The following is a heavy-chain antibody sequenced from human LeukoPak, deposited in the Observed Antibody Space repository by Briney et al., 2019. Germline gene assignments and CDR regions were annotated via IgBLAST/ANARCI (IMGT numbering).Heavy chain of an antibody. CDR1: GFTVSSNY. D-gene: IGHD3-3*01. V-gene: IGHV3-66*03. CDR2: IYSCGST. Sequence: GGSLRLSCAASGFTVSSNYMSWVRQAPGKGLEWVSVIYSCGSTNYADSVKGRFTISRDNSKNTLYLQMNSLRAEDTAVYSCARGSSITLFGGPDYWGQGTLVTVSS. CDR3: ARGSSITLFGGPDY. J-gene: IGHJ4*02.